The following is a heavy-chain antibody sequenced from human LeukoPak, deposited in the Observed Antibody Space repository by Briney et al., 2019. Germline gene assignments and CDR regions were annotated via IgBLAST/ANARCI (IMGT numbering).Heavy chain of an antibody. CDR1: GGSISSSSYY. CDR3: ARLGDYASLYFDY. Sequence: SETLSLTCTVSGGSISSSSYYWGWIRQPPGKGLEWIGSIYYSGSTHYNPSLKSRVTISVDTSKNQFSLKLSSVTAADTAVYYCARLGDYASLYFDYWGQGTLVTVSS. J-gene: IGHJ4*02. V-gene: IGHV4-39*01. D-gene: IGHD4-17*01. CDR2: IYYSGST.